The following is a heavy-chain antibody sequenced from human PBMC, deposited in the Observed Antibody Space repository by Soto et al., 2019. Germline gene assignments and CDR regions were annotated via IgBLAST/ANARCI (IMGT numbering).Heavy chain of an antibody. J-gene: IGHJ6*01. D-gene: IGHD2-2*01. CDR2: IYHSGST. Sequence: QVQLPESGPGLVKPSETLSLTCAVYGGSISSNKWWSWVRQPPGKGLEWIGEIYHSGSTNYNPSLKSRVTISLEKSKNQFSLKLTSVTAADSAVDYCAREDHIDVVPTSLGAMDVWGQGTTVTVSS. CDR3: AREDHIDVVPTSLGAMDV. CDR1: GGSISSNKW. V-gene: IGHV4-4*02.